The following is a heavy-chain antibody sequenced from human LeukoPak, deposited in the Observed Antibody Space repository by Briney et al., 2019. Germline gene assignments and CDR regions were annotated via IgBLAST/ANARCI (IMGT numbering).Heavy chain of an antibody. Sequence: PGGSLRLSCAASGFTFTSYVMHWVRQAPGKGLQWVALISYDGSNKYYADSVKGRFIISRDNSKNTLYLQMNSLRAEDTAVYYCARPRGAAAGTFGFDPWGQGTLVTVSS. CDR3: ARPRGAAAGTFGFDP. CDR1: GFTFTSYV. J-gene: IGHJ5*02. CDR2: ISYDGSNK. V-gene: IGHV3-30*03. D-gene: IGHD6-13*01.